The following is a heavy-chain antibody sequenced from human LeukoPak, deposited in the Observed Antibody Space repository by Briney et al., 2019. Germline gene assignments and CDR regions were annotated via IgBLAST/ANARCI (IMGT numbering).Heavy chain of an antibody. CDR3: ARELAY. Sequence: SETLSLTCTVSGGSISIYYWSWIRQPPGKGLQWIGNIYYSGSTNYNPSLKSRVTISVDTSKNQFSVNLSSVTAADTAVYYCARELAYWGQGTLVTVSS. V-gene: IGHV4-59*12. J-gene: IGHJ4*02. CDR2: IYYSGST. CDR1: GGSISIYY.